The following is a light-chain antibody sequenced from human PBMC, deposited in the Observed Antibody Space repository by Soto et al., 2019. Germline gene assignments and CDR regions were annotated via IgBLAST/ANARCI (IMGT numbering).Light chain of an antibody. CDR3: QQRSNWPPLT. J-gene: IGKJ4*01. CDR2: DAS. Sequence: EIVLTQSPATLSLSPGERATLSCRASQNVSRFLAWYQRRPGQAPRLLIYDASNRASDIPARFSGSGSGTAFTLPISSLVPEDSAVYYCQQRSNWPPLTFGGGTKVEIK. CDR1: QNVSRF. V-gene: IGKV3-11*01.